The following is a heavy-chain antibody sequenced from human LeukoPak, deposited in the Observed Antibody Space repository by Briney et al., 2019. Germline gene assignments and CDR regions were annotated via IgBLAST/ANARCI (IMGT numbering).Heavy chain of an antibody. CDR3: ARSDFWSGYLTTGLDY. V-gene: IGHV1-18*01. Sequence: ASVKVSCKASGYTFTSYGISWVRQAPGQGLEWMGWISAYNGNTNYAQKLQGRVTMTTDTSTSTAYMELRSLRSDDTAVYYCARSDFWSGYLTTGLDYWGQGTLVTVSS. J-gene: IGHJ4*02. CDR1: GYTFTSYG. D-gene: IGHD3-3*01. CDR2: ISAYNGNT.